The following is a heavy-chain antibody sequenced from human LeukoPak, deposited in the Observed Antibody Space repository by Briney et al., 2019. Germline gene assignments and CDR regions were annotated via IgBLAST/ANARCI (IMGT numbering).Heavy chain of an antibody. J-gene: IGHJ5*02. CDR3: GRVAYCGSLCYFCFDL. CDR1: GYTFTAYY. V-gene: IGHV1-2*02. Sequence: ASVKVSCKASGYTFTAYYLHWVRQAPGQGLEWVGYINPRTGVTNYAQKFQGRVTLSTDTSVSTAYMELSSLRSADTAVYYCGRVAYCGSLCYFCFDLWGQGTLVTVSS. D-gene: IGHD2-21*02. CDR2: INPRTGVT.